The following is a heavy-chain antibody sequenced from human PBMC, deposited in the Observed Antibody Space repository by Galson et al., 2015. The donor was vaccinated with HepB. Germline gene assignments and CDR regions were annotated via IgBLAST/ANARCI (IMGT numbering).Heavy chain of an antibody. Sequence: LSLTCTVSGGSISNNMYYWDWIRQPPGKGLEWIGSIYYTGTTYYNPSLKSPVPISVDTSKNQFSLKLSSVTAAYTAVYYCARLSNRALGWVDPWGQGTLVTVSS. D-gene: IGHD3-16*01. CDR2: IYYTGTT. V-gene: IGHV4-39*07. J-gene: IGHJ5*02. CDR3: ARLSNRALGWVDP. CDR1: GGSISNNMYY.